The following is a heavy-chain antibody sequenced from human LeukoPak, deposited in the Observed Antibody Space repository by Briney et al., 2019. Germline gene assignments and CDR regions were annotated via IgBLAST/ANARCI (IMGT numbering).Heavy chain of an antibody. V-gene: IGHV4-59*12. CDR1: GVSINNYH. Sequence: SVTLSLTCTVYGVSINNYHWSWIRQPPGQEREGIGNFDYSGSANYNHSLNSRVTISVDTSRNAFSVKMSPMTDADTALYYLGVGIHAEYFLHWGEGELVTVSP. D-gene: IGHD3-16*01. CDR2: FDYSGSA. J-gene: IGHJ1*01. CDR3: GVGIHAEYFLH.